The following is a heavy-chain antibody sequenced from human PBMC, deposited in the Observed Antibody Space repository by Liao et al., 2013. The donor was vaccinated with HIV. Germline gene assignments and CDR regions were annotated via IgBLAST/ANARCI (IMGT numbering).Heavy chain of an antibody. CDR2: IYYSGST. J-gene: IGHJ2*01. V-gene: IGHV4-39*02. Sequence: QLQLQESGPGLVKPSETLSLTCNVSGGSITTTSYFWGWIRQAPGKGPEWIGNIYYSGSTDYNPSLKGRVAISIDTSKNQFSLRLYSVTAADTAVYYCARDIGAGYFDLWGRGTLVTVSS. CDR1: GGSITTTSYF. CDR3: ARDIGAGYFDL.